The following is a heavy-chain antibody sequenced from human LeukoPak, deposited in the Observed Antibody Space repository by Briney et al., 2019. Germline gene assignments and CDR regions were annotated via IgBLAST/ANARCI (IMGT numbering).Heavy chain of an antibody. Sequence: GGSLRLSCAASGFTFSSYWMTWVRQAPGKGLEWVANINKDGSEKCYVDSVKGRFTISRDNAKNSLYLQMNSLRAEDTAVYYCARRAGAYSHPYDYWGQGTLVTVSS. CDR2: INKDGSEK. CDR1: GFTFSSYW. J-gene: IGHJ4*02. V-gene: IGHV3-7*03. CDR3: ARRAGAYSHPYDY. D-gene: IGHD4/OR15-4a*01.